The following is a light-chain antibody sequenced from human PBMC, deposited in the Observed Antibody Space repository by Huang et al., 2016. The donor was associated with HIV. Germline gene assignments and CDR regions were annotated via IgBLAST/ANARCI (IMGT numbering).Light chain of an antibody. CDR1: QSIGTF. J-gene: IGKJ4*01. CDR2: EAS. CDR3: QQSYSMLT. V-gene: IGKV1-39*01. Sequence: DIQMTQSPSSLSASVGDRVTISCRASQSIGTFLTWYQQKPGKAPKLLIYEASNLQSGVPSRFSGSGSVTDFTLTFSRLQPEDFATYCCQQSYSMLTFGGGTKVEIK.